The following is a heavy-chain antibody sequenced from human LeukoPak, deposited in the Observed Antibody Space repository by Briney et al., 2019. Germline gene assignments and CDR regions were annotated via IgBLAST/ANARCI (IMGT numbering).Heavy chain of an antibody. V-gene: IGHV4-59*01. CDR2: IYYSVST. CDR3: ATTQTIYYYYGMDV. Sequence: SETLSLTCTVSGGSISSYYWSWIRQPPGKGLEWIGYIYYSVSTNYNPSLKSRVTISVDTSKNQSSLKLSSVTAADTAVYYCATTQTIYYYYGMDVWGQGTTVTVSS. CDR1: GGSISSYY. D-gene: IGHD1-1*01. J-gene: IGHJ6*02.